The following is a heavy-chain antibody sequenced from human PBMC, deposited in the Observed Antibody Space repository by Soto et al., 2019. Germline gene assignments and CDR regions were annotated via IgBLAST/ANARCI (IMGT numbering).Heavy chain of an antibody. Sequence: QVRLQQWGAGLLKPSETLSLTCAVYGGSFSGYYWAWIRQPPGKGLEWMGEVNHSGSSNDNPSLKSRVTISVDTSTKQFSLKLTSVSAADTAVYYCARGHSTSGFDFWGQGTLVTASS. CDR2: VNHSGSS. CDR1: GGSFSGYY. CDR3: ARGHSTSGFDF. V-gene: IGHV4-34*01. J-gene: IGHJ4*02. D-gene: IGHD2-2*01.